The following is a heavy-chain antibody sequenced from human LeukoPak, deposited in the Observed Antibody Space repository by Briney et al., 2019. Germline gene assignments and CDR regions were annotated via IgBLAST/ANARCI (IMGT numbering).Heavy chain of an antibody. D-gene: IGHD1-26*01. J-gene: IGHJ5*02. V-gene: IGHV1-18*01. Sequence: ASVKVSCKASGYTFTSYGISWVRQAPGQGLEWMGWISAYNGNTNYAQKLQGRVTMTTDTSTSTAYMELRSLRSDDTAVYYCARARVEVGATSWFDPWGQGTLVTVSS. CDR3: ARARVEVGATSWFDP. CDR1: GYTFTSYG. CDR2: ISAYNGNT.